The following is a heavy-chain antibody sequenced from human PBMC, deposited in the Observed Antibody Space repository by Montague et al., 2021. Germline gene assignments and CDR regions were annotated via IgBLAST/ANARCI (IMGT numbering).Heavy chain of an antibody. V-gene: IGHV3-7*01. CDR2: IKQDGSEK. J-gene: IGHJ4*02. CDR3: ARDYWVSDY. Sequence: SLRLSCAASEFTFSSSWMTWVRQAPGKGLEWVANIKQDGSEKYYADSVKGRFTISRDNAKNSLYLQMNSLRAEDTAVYYCARDYWVSDYWGQGTLVTVSS. D-gene: IGHD2-15*01. CDR1: EFTFSSSW.